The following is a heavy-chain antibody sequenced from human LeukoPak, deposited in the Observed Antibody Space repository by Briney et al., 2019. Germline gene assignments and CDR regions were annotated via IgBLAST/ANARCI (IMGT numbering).Heavy chain of an antibody. CDR3: AGSNLGDWFDP. CDR1: GGTCSSYA. CDR2: IIPIFGTA. Sequence: ASVKVSCKASGGTCSSYAISWVRQAPGQGLEWMGGIIPIFGTANYAQKFQGRVTITADESTSTAYMELSSLRSEDTAVYYCAGSNLGDWFDPWGQGTLVTVSS. V-gene: IGHV1-69*13. D-gene: IGHD3-16*01. J-gene: IGHJ5*02.